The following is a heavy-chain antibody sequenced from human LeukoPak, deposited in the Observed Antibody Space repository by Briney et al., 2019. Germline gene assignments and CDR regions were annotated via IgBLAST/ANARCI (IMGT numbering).Heavy chain of an antibody. J-gene: IGHJ4*02. V-gene: IGHV1-69*05. CDR3: ASQKGVVGVDY. CDR2: IIPIFGTA. CDR1: GGTFSSYA. Sequence: ASVKVSCKASGGTFSSYAISWVRQAPGQGLEWMGRIIPIFGTANYAQKFQGRVTITTDESTSIAYMELSSLRSEDTAVYYCASQKGVVGVDYWGQGTLVTVSS. D-gene: IGHD1-26*01.